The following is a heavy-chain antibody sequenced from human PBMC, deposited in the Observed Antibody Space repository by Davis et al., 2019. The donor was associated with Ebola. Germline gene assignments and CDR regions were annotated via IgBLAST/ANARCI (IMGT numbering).Heavy chain of an antibody. Sequence: ASVKVSCKVSGYTLTELSMHWVRQAPGQGLEWMGIINPSGGSTSYAQKFQGRVTMTRDTSTSTVYMELSSLRSEDTAVYYCAREAIFPPPWGMDVWGQGTTVTVSS. CDR3: AREAIFPPPWGMDV. V-gene: IGHV1-46*01. J-gene: IGHJ6*02. D-gene: IGHD2/OR15-2a*01. CDR1: GYTLTELS. CDR2: INPSGGST.